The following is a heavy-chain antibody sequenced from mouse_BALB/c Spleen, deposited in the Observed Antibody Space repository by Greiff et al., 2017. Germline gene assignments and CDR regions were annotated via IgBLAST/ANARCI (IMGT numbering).Heavy chain of an antibody. D-gene: IGHD2-14*01. J-gene: IGHJ1*01. CDR3: ARSSYRYWYFDV. CDR1: GFTFSSFG. Sequence: EVKLVESGGGLVQPGGSRKLSCAASGFTFSSFGMHWVRQAPEKGLEWVAYISSGSSTIYYADTVKGRFTIYRDNTKNTLFLQMTSLRSEDTTMYYCARSSYRYWYFDVWGAGTTVTVSS. V-gene: IGHV5-17*02. CDR2: ISSGSSTI.